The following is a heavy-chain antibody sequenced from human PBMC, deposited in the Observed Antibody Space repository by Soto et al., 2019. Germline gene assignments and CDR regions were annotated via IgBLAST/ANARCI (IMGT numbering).Heavy chain of an antibody. CDR3: AHYSSGRAFDI. V-gene: IGHV3-74*01. CDR2: IDTYGSAT. D-gene: IGHD6-19*01. Sequence: GGSLRLSCAASGFTFSSYWMHWVRQAPGKGLVWVSRIDTYGSATRYADSVKGRFTISRDNAKNTLYLQMNTLRAEDTAVYYCAHYSSGRAFDIWGQGTMVTVSS. CDR1: GFTFSSYW. J-gene: IGHJ3*02.